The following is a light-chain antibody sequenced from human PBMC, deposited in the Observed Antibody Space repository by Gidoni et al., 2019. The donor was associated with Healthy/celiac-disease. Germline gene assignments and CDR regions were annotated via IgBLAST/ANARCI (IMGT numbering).Light chain of an antibody. CDR3: QKYNSAPPIT. V-gene: IGKV1-27*01. Sequence: DIQMTQSPSSLSASVGDRVTITCRASQGISNYLAWYQQKPGKVPKLLIYAASTLQSEVPSRFRGSGSGTEFTLTIISLQTEDVATYYCQKYNSAPPITFGQGTRLEIK. J-gene: IGKJ5*01. CDR2: AAS. CDR1: QGISNY.